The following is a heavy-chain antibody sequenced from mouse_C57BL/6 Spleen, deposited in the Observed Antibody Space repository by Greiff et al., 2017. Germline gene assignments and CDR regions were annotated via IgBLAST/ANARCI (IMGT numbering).Heavy chain of an antibody. CDR2: INYDGSST. D-gene: IGHD2-3*01. CDR1: GFTFSVYY. Sequence: EVQVVESEGGLVQPGSSMKLSCTASGFTFSVYYMAWVRQVPEKGLEWVANINYDGSSTYYLDSLKSRFIISRDNAKNILYLQMSSLKSEDTATYYCARDDGHAMDYWGQGTSVTVSS. CDR3: ARDDGHAMDY. V-gene: IGHV5-16*01. J-gene: IGHJ4*01.